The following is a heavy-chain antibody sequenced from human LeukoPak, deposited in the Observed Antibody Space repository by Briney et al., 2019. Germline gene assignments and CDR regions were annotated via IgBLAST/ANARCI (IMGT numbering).Heavy chain of an antibody. CDR1: GFTVSSNY. Sequence: GGSLRLSCAASGFTVSSNYMSWVRQAPGKGLEWVSVIYNVGSTYYAAYVKGSCTIFRENSNNKLHHQMNNLRIEDKAGVYFWRGIAVENGDCWGRGTVDTVS. CDR3: WRGIAVENGDC. CDR2: IYNVGST. D-gene: IGHD6-19*01. V-gene: IGHV3-66*01. J-gene: IGHJ4*02.